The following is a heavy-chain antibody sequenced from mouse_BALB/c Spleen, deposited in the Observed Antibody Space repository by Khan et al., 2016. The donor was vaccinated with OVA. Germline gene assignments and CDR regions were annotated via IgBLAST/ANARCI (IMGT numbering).Heavy chain of an antibody. D-gene: IGHD6-1*01. CDR3: ARGSWQSYYFDY. Sequence: VQLQQPGPELVKPGASVKMSCKASGYTFTNYVLHWVKQKPGQGLEWIGYINPYNGGTKYNEKFKGKDTLASDKSSITAYIDLSSLTSEDSAVYYCARGSWQSYYFDYWGQGTTLTLSS. CDR2: INPYNGGT. CDR1: GYTFTNYV. J-gene: IGHJ2*01. V-gene: IGHV1S136*01.